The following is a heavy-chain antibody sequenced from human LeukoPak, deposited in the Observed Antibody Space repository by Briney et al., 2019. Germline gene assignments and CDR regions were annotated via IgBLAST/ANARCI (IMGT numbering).Heavy chain of an antibody. CDR2: ISGSGGST. V-gene: IGHV3-23*01. Sequence: GGSLRLSCAASGFTFSSYAMGWVRQAPGKGLEWVSAISGSGGSTYYADSVKGRFTISRDNSKNTLYLQMNSLRAEDTAVYYCAKRLSGWYYFDYWGQGTLVTVSS. CDR3: AKRLSGWYYFDY. J-gene: IGHJ4*02. CDR1: GFTFSSYA. D-gene: IGHD6-19*01.